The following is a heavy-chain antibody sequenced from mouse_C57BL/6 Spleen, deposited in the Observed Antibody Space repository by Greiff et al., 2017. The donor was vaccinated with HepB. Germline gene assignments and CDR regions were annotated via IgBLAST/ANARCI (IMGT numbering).Heavy chain of an antibody. CDR2: IYPRDGST. D-gene: IGHD1-1*01. CDR1: GYTFTSYD. Sequence: QVQLQQSGPELVKPGASVKLSCKASGYTFTSYDITWVKQRPGQGLEWIGWIYPRDGSTKYNEKFKGKATLTVDTSSSTAYMELHSLTSEDSAVYFCARWITTVVSYFDYWGQGTTLTVSS. V-gene: IGHV1-85*01. J-gene: IGHJ2*01. CDR3: ARWITTVVSYFDY.